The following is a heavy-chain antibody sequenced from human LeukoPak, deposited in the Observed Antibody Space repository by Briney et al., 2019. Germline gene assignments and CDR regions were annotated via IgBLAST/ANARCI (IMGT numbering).Heavy chain of an antibody. CDR3: AKKGGTSGATDYFDY. CDR1: GFTFSSYN. Sequence: SGGSLRLSCAASGFTFSSYNMNWVRQAPGKGLEWVSSISSISSYIYYADSVEGRFTISRDNSDNTLYLQMDSLRGDDTAVYYCAKKGGTSGATDYFDYWGQGTLVSVSS. D-gene: IGHD5-12*01. V-gene: IGHV3-21*01. CDR2: ISSISSYI. J-gene: IGHJ4*02.